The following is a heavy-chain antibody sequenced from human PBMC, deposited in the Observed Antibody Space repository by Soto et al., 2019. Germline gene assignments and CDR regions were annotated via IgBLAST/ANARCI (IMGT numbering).Heavy chain of an antibody. CDR1: GFTFSSYA. J-gene: IGHJ4*02. V-gene: IGHV3-23*01. Sequence: EVQLLESGGGLVQPGGSPRLSCAASGFTFSSYAMSWVRQAPGKGLEWVSAISGSGGSTYYADSVKGRFTISRDNSKNTLYLNMNSLRAEDTAVYYCAKDPEQWLAVVLFDYWGQGTLVTVSS. CDR2: ISGSGGST. CDR3: AKDPEQWLAVVLFDY. D-gene: IGHD6-19*01.